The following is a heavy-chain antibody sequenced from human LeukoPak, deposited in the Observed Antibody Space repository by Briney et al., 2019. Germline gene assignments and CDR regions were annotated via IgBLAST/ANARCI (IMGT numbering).Heavy chain of an antibody. J-gene: IGHJ4*02. V-gene: IGHV3-15*01. D-gene: IGHD5-12*01. CDR1: GFTFGNAW. CDR2: FKSRADGGTI. CDR3: ARVPYSGLQKPPDY. Sequence: GGSLRLSCAASGFTFGNAWMSWVRQAPGEGLEWVSRFKSRADGGTIDYAAPVKGRFTISRDNAKNSLYLQMNSLRAEDTAVYYCARVPYSGLQKPPDYWGQGTLVTVSS.